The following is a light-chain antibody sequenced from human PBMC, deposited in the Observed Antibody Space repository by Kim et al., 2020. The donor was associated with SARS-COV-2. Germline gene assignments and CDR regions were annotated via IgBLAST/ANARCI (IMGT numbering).Light chain of an antibody. CDR2: GAS. CDR3: QQYYTYPRT. Sequence: AIRMTQSPPSLSASTGDRVTITCRASQGVSTYLAWYQQQPGKAPKLLIYGASSLQPGVPSRFSGSGSGTDFTLTITYLQSDDFATYYVQQYYTYPRTFGQWTKVDIK. CDR1: QGVSTY. J-gene: IGKJ1*01. V-gene: IGKV1-8*01.